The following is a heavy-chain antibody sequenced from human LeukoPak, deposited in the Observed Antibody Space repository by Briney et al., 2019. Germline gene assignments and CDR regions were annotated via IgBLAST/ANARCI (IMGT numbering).Heavy chain of an antibody. V-gene: IGHV3-48*02. Sequence: GRSLRLSCAASGFTFSSYSMNWVRQAPGKGLEWVSYISSSSTIYYADSVKGRFTISRDNAKNSLYLQMNSLRDEDTAVYYCAREARGHDAFDIWGQGTMVTVSS. CDR3: AREARGHDAFDI. CDR2: ISSSSTI. D-gene: IGHD5-12*01. CDR1: GFTFSSYS. J-gene: IGHJ3*02.